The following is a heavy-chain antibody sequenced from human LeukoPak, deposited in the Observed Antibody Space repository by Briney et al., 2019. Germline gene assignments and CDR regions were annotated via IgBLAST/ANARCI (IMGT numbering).Heavy chain of an antibody. CDR1: GFTFDDYA. CDR3: AKDLVLSGYDLTFDY. D-gene: IGHD5-12*01. CDR2: ISWNSGSI. J-gene: IGHJ4*02. Sequence: PGRSLRLSCAASGFTFDDYAMHWVQQAPGKGLEWVSGISWNSGSIGYADSVKGRFTISRDNAKNSLYLQMNSLRAEDTALYYCAKDLVLSGYDLTFDYWGQGTLVTVSS. V-gene: IGHV3-9*01.